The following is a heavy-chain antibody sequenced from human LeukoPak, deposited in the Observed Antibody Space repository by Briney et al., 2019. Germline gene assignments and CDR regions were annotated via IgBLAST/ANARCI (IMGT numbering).Heavy chain of an antibody. CDR3: ARHVSERVGYYPRDAAFDI. D-gene: IGHD3-22*01. CDR1: GVSISSYY. V-gene: IGHV4-59*08. CDR2: IYYSGST. Sequence: SETLSLTCSVSGVSISSYYWIWMRQPPGKSLEGCGYIYYSGSTNYNPSRKSRVTISVDTSKTQFPLTLSSVTAADTAVYYCARHVSERVGYYPRDAAFDIWGQGTMVTVSS. J-gene: IGHJ3*02.